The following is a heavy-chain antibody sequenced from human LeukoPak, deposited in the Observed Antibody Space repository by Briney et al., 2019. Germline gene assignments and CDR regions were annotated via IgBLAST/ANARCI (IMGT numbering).Heavy chain of an antibody. CDR2: IYYSGST. CDR3: ASTRPDYYDSSGYYY. D-gene: IGHD3-22*01. Sequence: SETLSLTCTVSGGSISRSTSYWGWIRQPPGKGLERIGHIYYSGSTYYNPSLKSRVTISVDTSKNQFSLKLISVTAADTAVYYCASTRPDYYDSSGYYYWGQGTLVTVSS. J-gene: IGHJ4*02. V-gene: IGHV4-39*01. CDR1: GGSISRSTSY.